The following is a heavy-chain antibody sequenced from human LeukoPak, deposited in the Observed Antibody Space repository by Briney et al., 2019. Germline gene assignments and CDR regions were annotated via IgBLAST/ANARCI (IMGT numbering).Heavy chain of an antibody. J-gene: IGHJ4*02. D-gene: IGHD5-18*01. CDR2: IYYSGST. CDR3: ARRLDTSMVRGGSFDY. Sequence: SETLSLTCTVSGGSISSSSYYWGWVRQPPGKGLEWIGNIYYSGSTYYSPSLKSRVSISEDTSKNQFSLKLSSVTAADTAVYYCARRLDTSMVRGGSFDYWGQGILVTVSS. CDR1: GGSISSSSYY. V-gene: IGHV4-39*01.